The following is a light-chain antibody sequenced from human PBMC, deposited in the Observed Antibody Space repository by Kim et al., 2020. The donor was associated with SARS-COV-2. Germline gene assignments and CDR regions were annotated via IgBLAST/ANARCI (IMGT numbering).Light chain of an antibody. CDR1: NIGSKS. J-gene: IGLJ2*01. CDR2: DDS. Sequence: GKTARIACGGNNIGSKSVHWYQQKPGPAPVLVVYDDSDRASGIPERFSGSNSGNTATLTISRVEAGDEADYYCQVWDSSSDHHVVFGGGTQLTVL. V-gene: IGLV3-21*03. CDR3: QVWDSSSDHHVV.